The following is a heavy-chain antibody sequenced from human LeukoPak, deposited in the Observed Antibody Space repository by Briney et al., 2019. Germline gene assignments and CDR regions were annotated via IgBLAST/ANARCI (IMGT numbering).Heavy chain of an antibody. Sequence: RPGGSLRLSCAASGFTFSSYSMNWVRQAPGKGLEWVSYISSSSSTIYYADSVKGRFTISRDNAKNSLYLQMNSLRAEDTAVYYCARGEGWFGELYFDYWGQGTLVTVSS. CDR1: GFTFSSYS. CDR2: ISSSSSTI. CDR3: ARGEGWFGELYFDY. D-gene: IGHD3-10*01. V-gene: IGHV3-48*04. J-gene: IGHJ4*02.